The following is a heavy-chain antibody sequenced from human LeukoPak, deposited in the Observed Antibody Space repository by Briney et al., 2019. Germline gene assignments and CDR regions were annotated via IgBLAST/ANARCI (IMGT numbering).Heavy chain of an antibody. Sequence: GGSLRLSCAASGFTLSNYAMNWVRQAPGKGLEWVSSISTSSRYIYYKDSVRVRFTIYRDDAKNSLYLKMNSLRAEDTAVYYCARADCSSSTCYLRRSWFDPWGQGTLVTVSS. CDR1: GFTLSNYA. CDR3: ARADCSSSTCYLRRSWFDP. D-gene: IGHD2-2*01. V-gene: IGHV3-21*01. J-gene: IGHJ5*02. CDR2: ISTSSRYI.